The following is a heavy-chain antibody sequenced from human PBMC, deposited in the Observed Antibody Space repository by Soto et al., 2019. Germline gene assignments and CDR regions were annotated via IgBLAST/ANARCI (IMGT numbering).Heavy chain of an antibody. Sequence: QVQLVQSGGEVKKPGSSVEVSYKASGGTFSSYAISWVRQAPGQGLEWMGGIIPIFGTANYAQKFQGRVTITADESTSTAYMELSSLRSEDTAVYYCARDRGLAATSPFDYWGQGTLVTVSS. CDR2: IIPIFGTA. D-gene: IGHD2-15*01. CDR1: GGTFSSYA. V-gene: IGHV1-69*12. J-gene: IGHJ4*02. CDR3: ARDRGLAATSPFDY.